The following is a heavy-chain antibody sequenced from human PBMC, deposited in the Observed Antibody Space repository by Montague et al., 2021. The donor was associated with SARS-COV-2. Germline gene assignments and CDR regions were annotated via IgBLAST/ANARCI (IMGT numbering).Heavy chain of an antibody. CDR1: GDSMTSGPHF. D-gene: IGHD3-10*01. J-gene: IGHJ6*02. CDR3: ARDRPESWRISPGLAGLFATVVHSASGMDV. V-gene: IGHV4-61*09. CDR2: IQNSGTS. Sequence: TLSLTCTVSGDSMTSGPHFWTWIRQPAGKGLEWIGHIQNSGTSNYNPSLRDRVTLSVDTSRNLFSLQLRSVTAADTAIYYCARDRPESWRISPGLAGLFATVVHSASGMDVWGRGTTVIVS.